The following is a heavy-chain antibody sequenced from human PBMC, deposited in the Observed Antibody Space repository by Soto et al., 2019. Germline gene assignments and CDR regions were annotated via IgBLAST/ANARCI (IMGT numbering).Heavy chain of an antibody. CDR2: IRSKANSYAT. CDR1: GFTFSGSA. J-gene: IGHJ4*02. V-gene: IGHV3-73*01. CDR3: TRQILDTAMADFDY. D-gene: IGHD5-18*01. Sequence: QTGGSLRLSCAASGFTFSGSAMHWVRQASGEGLEWVGRIRSKANSYATAYAASVKGRFTISRDDSKNTAYLQMNSLKTEDTAVYYCTRQILDTAMADFDYWGQGTLVTVSS.